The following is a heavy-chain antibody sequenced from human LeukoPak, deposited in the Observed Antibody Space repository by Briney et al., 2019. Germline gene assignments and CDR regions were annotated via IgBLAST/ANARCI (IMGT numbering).Heavy chain of an antibody. CDR3: AREERSGSYYAYYYGMDV. V-gene: IGHV3-21*01. D-gene: IGHD1-26*01. Sequence: PGGSLRLSCAASGFTFSTYSMNWARQAPGKGLEWVSSIDSSSTYIYYADSVKGRFTTSRDNAKNSLFLQMNSLRAEDTAVYYCAREERSGSYYAYYYGMDVWGQGTTVTVSS. CDR2: IDSSSTYI. J-gene: IGHJ6*02. CDR1: GFTFSTYS.